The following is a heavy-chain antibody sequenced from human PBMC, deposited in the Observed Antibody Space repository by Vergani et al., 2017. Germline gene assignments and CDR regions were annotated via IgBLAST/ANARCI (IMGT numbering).Heavy chain of an antibody. CDR3: ARATSDEAGHFDY. CDR1: AFTFSSYA. V-gene: IGHV3-30-3*01. J-gene: IGHJ4*02. CDR2: ISYDGSNK. Sequence: QVQLVESGGGVVQPGRSLRLSCAASAFTFSSYAMHWVRQAPGKGLEWVAVISYDGSNKYYADSVKGRFTISRDNSKNTLYLQMNSLRAEDTAVYYCARATSDEAGHFDYWGQGTLVTVSS. D-gene: IGHD1-26*01.